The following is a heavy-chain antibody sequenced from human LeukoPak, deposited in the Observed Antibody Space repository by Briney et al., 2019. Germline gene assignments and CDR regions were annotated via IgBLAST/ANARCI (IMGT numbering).Heavy chain of an antibody. J-gene: IGHJ4*02. CDR1: GYSISSGYY. CDR2: VYHSGST. CDR3: ARLSGAPVRHPIYHFDY. D-gene: IGHD1-26*01. V-gene: IGHV4-38-2*01. Sequence: SETLSLTCAVSGYSISSGYYWGWIRRPPGKGLEWIGNVYHSGSTYKNPSLKSRVSISLDTSNNQFSLKLTSVTAADTAIYYCARLSGAPVRHPIYHFDYWGQGTLVTVSS.